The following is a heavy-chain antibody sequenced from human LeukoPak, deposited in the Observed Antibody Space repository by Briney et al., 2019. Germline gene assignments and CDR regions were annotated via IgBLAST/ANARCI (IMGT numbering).Heavy chain of an antibody. Sequence: ASVKVSCKASGYTFTSYYTHWVRQAPGQGLEWMGIINPSGGSTSYAQKFQGRVTMTRDTSTSTVYMELSSLRSEDTAVYYCARVSGRYSYGYYYYGMDVWGQGTTVTVSS. D-gene: IGHD5-18*01. CDR3: ARVSGRYSYGYYYYGMDV. CDR1: GYTFTSYY. V-gene: IGHV1-46*01. J-gene: IGHJ6*02. CDR2: INPSGGST.